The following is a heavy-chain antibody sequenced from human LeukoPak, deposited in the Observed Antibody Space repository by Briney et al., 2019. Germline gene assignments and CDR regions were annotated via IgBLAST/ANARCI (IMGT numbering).Heavy chain of an antibody. Sequence: PSETLSLTCTVSGGSVSSGSYYWSWIRQPPGKGLEWIGYIYYSGSTNYNPSLKSRVTISVDTSKNQFSLKLSSVTAADTAVYYCATAVTPEQIDYWGQGTLVTVSS. CDR2: IYYSGST. CDR1: GGSVSSGSYY. D-gene: IGHD4-23*01. V-gene: IGHV4-61*01. J-gene: IGHJ4*02. CDR3: ATAVTPEQIDY.